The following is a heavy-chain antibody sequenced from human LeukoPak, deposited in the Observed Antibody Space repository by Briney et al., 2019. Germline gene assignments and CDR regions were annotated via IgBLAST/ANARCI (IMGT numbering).Heavy chain of an antibody. V-gene: IGHV3-74*01. J-gene: IGHJ4*02. Sequence: GGSLRLSCAASGFTFRSDWMHWVRQAPGKGLVWVSRINSDGSTTSYADSVKGRFTISRDNAKKTVYLQMNSLRAEDTAVYYCARGYSSGYRIDYWGQGTLVTVSS. CDR3: ARGYSSGYRIDY. CDR2: INSDGSTT. D-gene: IGHD5-18*01. CDR1: GFTFRSDW.